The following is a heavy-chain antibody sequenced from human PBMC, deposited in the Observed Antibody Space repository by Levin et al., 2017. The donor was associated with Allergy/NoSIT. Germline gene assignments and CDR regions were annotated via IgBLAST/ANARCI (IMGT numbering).Heavy chain of an antibody. CDR2: VYYDGSA. V-gene: IGHV4-39*07. J-gene: IGHJ6*02. D-gene: IGHD2/OR15-2a*01. CDR3: AGEPNSPYYSHYGLDV. Sequence: PSETLSLTCTVSGGSISSDSYYWAWLRQPPGKGLEWIGSVYYDGSAYYDPSLKSRVTISIDRSKNQFSLKLKSVTAADTAVYYCAGEPNSPYYSHYGLDVWGQGTTVTVSS. CDR1: GGSISSDSYY.